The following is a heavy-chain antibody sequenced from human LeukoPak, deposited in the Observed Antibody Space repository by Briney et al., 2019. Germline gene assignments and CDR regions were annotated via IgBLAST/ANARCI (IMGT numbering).Heavy chain of an antibody. V-gene: IGHV3-21*01. CDR2: ISSSSSYI. J-gene: IGHJ6*02. Sequence: GGSLRLSCAASGFTFSSYSMNWVRQAPGKGLEWVSSISSSSSYIYYADSVKGRFTIPRDNAKNSLYLQMNSLRAEDTAVYYCAPFRGVSGLDVWGQGTTVTVSS. CDR3: APFRGVSGLDV. D-gene: IGHD3-10*01. CDR1: GFTFSSYS.